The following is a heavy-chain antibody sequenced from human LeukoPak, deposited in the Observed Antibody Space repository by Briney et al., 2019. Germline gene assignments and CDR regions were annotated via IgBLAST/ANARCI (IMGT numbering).Heavy chain of an antibody. D-gene: IGHD6-19*01. CDR3: AKNGYSSGWPDTGNWGIADY. CDR2: ISGSGGST. Sequence: GGSLRLSCAASGFTFSSYAMSWVRQAPGKGLEWVSAISGSGGSTYYADSVKGRFTISRDNSKNTLYLQMNSLRAEDTAVYYCAKNGYSSGWPDTGNWGIADYWGQGTLVTVSS. V-gene: IGHV3-23*01. J-gene: IGHJ4*02. CDR1: GFTFSSYA.